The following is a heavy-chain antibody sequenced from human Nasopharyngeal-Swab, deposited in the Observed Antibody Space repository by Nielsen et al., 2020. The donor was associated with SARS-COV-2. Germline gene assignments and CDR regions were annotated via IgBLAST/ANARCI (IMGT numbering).Heavy chain of an antibody. CDR2: VSYRGPT. CDR1: GGSLSSSNYY. D-gene: IGHD4-11*01. J-gene: IGHJ4*02. Sequence: SETLSLTCTVSGGSLSSSNYYWGWIRQPPGKGLEWIGTVSYRGPTYYNPSLKSRVTMSVDTSKNHFSLRLSSVTAADTAVYYCGRLTKTTVTRRLYFDYWGQGTLVTVSS. V-gene: IGHV4-39*02. CDR3: GRLTKTTVTRRLYFDY.